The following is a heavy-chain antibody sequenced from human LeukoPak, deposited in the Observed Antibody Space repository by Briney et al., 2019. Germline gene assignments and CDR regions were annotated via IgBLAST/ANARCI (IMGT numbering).Heavy chain of an antibody. D-gene: IGHD2-15*01. J-gene: IGHJ6*04. CDR3: ARKGGDV. V-gene: IGHV4-30-2*01. Sequence: SQTLSLTCAVSGGSISSGGYSWSWIRQPPGKGLEWIGYIYHSGSTYYNPSLKSRVTISVDRSKNQFSLKLSSVTAADTAVYYCARKGGDVWGKGTTVTVSS. CDR1: GGSISSGGYS. CDR2: IYHSGST.